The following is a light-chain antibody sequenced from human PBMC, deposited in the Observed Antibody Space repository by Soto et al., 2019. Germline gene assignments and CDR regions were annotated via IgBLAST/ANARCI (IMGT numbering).Light chain of an antibody. CDR1: SSNIGTGYD. J-gene: IGLJ3*02. V-gene: IGLV1-40*01. CDR3: QSYNSSLSVL. Sequence: QSVLTQPPSVSGAPGQKVTISCTGSSSNIGTGYDVHWYQQLPGTATKLLIYGNSNRPSGVPDRSSGSTSGTSASLAITVLHAEDEDDYYCQSYNSSLSVLFGGGTKLTVL. CDR2: GNS.